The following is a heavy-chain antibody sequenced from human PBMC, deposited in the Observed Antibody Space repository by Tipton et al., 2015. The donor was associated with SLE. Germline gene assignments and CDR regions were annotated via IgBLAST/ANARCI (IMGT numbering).Heavy chain of an antibody. CDR1: GFTFDDYG. CDR2: INWNGGST. D-gene: IGHD5-18*01. V-gene: IGHV3-20*04. CDR3: ARAPGQLWPWDY. J-gene: IGHJ4*02. Sequence: SLRLSCAASGFTFDDYGMSWVRQAPGKGLEWVSGINWNGGSTGYADSVKSRVTISVDTSKNQFSLKVSSVTAADTAVYYCARAPGQLWPWDYWGQGTLVTVSS.